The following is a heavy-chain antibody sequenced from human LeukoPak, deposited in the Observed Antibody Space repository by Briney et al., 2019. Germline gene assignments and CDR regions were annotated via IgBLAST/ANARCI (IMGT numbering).Heavy chain of an antibody. CDR1: GFTFSNAW. D-gene: IGHD5-18*01. CDR3: TTFLLQLRLRNY. CDR2: IKSKTDGGTT. V-gene: IGHV3-15*01. Sequence: GGSLRLSCAASGFTFSNAWMSWVRQAPGKGLEWVGRIKSKTDGGTTDYAAPVKGRFTISRDDSKNTLYLQMNSLKTEDTAVYYCTTFLLQLRLRNYWGQGTLVTVSS. J-gene: IGHJ4*02.